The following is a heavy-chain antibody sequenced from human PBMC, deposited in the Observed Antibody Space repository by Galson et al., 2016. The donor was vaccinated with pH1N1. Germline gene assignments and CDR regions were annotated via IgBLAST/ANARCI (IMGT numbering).Heavy chain of an antibody. D-gene: IGHD5-12*01. J-gene: IGHJ4*02. CDR1: GFTFTSYA. CDR2: ILYDGTNE. Sequence: SLRLSCAASGFTFTSYAMHWVRQAPGKGLEWVAVILYDGTNEYYADSVKDRFTISRDKTQSTAYLQMNSLRTEDTAVYYCARDSEYSGHEGFHWAQGTLVIVSS. CDR3: ARDSEYSGHEGFH. V-gene: IGHV3-30*04.